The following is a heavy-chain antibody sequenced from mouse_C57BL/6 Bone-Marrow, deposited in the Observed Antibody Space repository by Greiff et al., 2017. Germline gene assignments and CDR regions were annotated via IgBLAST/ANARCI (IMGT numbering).Heavy chain of an antibody. V-gene: IGHV1-76*01. D-gene: IGHD1-1*01. CDR2: IYPGSGNT. Sequence: QVQLQQSGAELVRPGASVKLSCKASGYTFTDYYINWVKQRPGQGLEWIARIYPGSGNTYYNEKFKGKATLTAEKSSSTAYMQRSSLTSEDSAVYVCARGDYGSSYWYFDVWGTGTTVTVAS. CDR3: ARGDYGSSYWYFDV. CDR1: GYTFTDYY. J-gene: IGHJ1*03.